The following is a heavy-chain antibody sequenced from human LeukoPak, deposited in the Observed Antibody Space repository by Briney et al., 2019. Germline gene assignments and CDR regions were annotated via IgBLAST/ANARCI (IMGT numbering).Heavy chain of an antibody. V-gene: IGHV4-59*01. D-gene: IGHD3-22*01. CDR2: IYYSGST. Sequence: PSETLSLTCTVSGGSISSYYWSWIRQPPGKGLEWIGYIYYSGSTNYNPSLKSRVTISVDTSKNQFSLKLSSVTAADTAVYYCARGGRIVVVISAFDIWGQGTMVTVSS. CDR3: ARGGRIVVVISAFDI. CDR1: GGSISSYY. J-gene: IGHJ3*02.